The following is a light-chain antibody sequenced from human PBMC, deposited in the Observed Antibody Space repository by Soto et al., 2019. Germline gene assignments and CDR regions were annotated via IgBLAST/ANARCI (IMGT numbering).Light chain of an antibody. CDR3: QQYNNWPVT. J-gene: IGKJ2*01. CDR2: GAS. V-gene: IGKV3-15*01. CDR1: QSVSRY. Sequence: VLTQSPGTLSLSPGERATLSCRASQSVSRYLVWYQQKPGQAPRLLIYGASTRATGIPARFSGSGSGTEFTLTISSLQSEDFAVYYCQQYNNWPVTFGQGTKLEIK.